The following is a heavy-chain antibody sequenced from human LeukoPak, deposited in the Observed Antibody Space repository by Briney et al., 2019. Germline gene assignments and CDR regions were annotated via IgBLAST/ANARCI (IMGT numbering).Heavy chain of an antibody. Sequence: GGSLRLSCAASGFTFGGYAISWFRKAPGKGLEWVSAISGSGGSTYYADSVKGRFTISRDNSKNTLYLQMNSLRAEDTAVYYCARGSDLDYWGQGTLVTVSS. CDR2: ISGSGGST. D-gene: IGHD3/OR15-3a*01. J-gene: IGHJ4*02. CDR1: GFTFGGYA. CDR3: ARGSDLDY. V-gene: IGHV3-23*01.